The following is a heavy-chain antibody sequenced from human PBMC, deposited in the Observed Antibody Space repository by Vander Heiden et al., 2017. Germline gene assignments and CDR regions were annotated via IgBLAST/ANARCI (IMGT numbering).Heavy chain of an antibody. CDR2: ISWNSGSI. D-gene: IGHD3-3*01. Sequence: EVQLVESGGGLVKPGRFLRLPCAAFGFTFDDYAMHWVRQAPGNGLEWVSGISWNSGSIGYADSVKGRFTISRDNAKNSLYLQMNSLRAEDTALYYCAKDSDFWSGHNWFDPWGQGTLVTVSS. J-gene: IGHJ5*02. CDR1: GFTFDDYA. V-gene: IGHV3-9*01. CDR3: AKDSDFWSGHNWFDP.